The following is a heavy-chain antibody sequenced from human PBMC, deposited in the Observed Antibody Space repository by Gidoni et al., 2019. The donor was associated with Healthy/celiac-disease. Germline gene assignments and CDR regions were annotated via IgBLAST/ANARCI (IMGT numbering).Heavy chain of an antibody. D-gene: IGHD2-21*02. Sequence: EVQLVESGGGLVKPGGSLRLSCAASGFTLSSYSMNWVRQAPGKGLEWVASISSSSSYIYYADSVKGRFTISRDNAKNSLYLQMNSLRAEDTAVYYCARTDLAYCGGDCYSDAFDIWGQGTMVTVSS. J-gene: IGHJ3*02. CDR1: GFTLSSYS. V-gene: IGHV3-21*01. CDR2: ISSSSSYI. CDR3: ARTDLAYCGGDCYSDAFDI.